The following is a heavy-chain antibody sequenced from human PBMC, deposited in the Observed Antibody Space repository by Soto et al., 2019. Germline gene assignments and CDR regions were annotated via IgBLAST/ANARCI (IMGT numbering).Heavy chain of an antibody. CDR1: GGSFSGYY. CDR3: ARLKGRTRRHGFGGDYYYYYGMDV. CDR2: INHSGST. Sequence: PSETLSLTCAVYGGSFSGYYWSWIRQPPGKGLEWIGEINHSGSTNYNPSLKSRVTISVDTSKNQFSLKLCSVTAADTAVYYCARLKGRTRRHGFGGDYYYYYGMDVWGQGTTVTVSS. D-gene: IGHD3-10*01. J-gene: IGHJ6*02. V-gene: IGHV4-34*01.